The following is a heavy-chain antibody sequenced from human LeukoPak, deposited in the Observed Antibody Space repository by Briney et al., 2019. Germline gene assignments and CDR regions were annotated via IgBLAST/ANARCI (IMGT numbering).Heavy chain of an antibody. Sequence: GGSLRLSCAASGFTFSGYIMNWVRQAPGKGLEWVSSVSSSSSAMYFADSVKGRFTISRDNAKNSLYLQMHSLRDEDTAVYYCARGRTPNPYFDYWGQGTLVTVSS. V-gene: IGHV3-48*02. CDR1: GFTFSGYI. D-gene: IGHD1/OR15-1a*01. J-gene: IGHJ4*02. CDR3: ARGRTPNPYFDY. CDR2: VSSSSSAM.